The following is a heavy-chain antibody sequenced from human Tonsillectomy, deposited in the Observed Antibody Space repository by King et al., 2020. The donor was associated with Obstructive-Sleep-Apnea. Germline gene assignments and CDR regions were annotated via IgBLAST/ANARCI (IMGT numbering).Heavy chain of an antibody. CDR3: ARHERLFDY. CDR2: IWYDGSNK. CDR1: GFTFSSYG. D-gene: IGHD4-11*01. J-gene: IGHJ4*02. Sequence: VQLVESGGGVVQPGRSLRLSCAASGFTFSSYGMHWVRQAPGKGLEWVAVIWYDGSNKYYADSVKGRFTISRDNYKNTLYLQMNSLRAEDTAVYYCARHERLFDYWGQGTLVTVSS. V-gene: IGHV3-33*01.